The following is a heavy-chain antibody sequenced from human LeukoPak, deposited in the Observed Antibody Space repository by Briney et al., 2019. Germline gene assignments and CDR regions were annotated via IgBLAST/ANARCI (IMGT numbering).Heavy chain of an antibody. V-gene: IGHV6-1*01. CDR2: TYYRSKWYN. CDR3: ARYLQGYFDY. CDR1: GDSVSSNRAA. J-gene: IGHJ4*02. Sequence: SQTLSLTCAISGDSVSSNRAAWNWLRQSPSRGLEWLERTYYRSKWYNDYAVSVKSRITINPDTSENQFSLQLNSLTPEDTAVYYCARYLQGYFDYWGQGTLVTVSS.